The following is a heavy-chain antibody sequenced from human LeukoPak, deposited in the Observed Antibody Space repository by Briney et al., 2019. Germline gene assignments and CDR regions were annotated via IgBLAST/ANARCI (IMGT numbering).Heavy chain of an antibody. CDR2: IYYSGST. CDR3: ARTPYYDSSGYYYVGHAFDI. Sequence: SETLSLTCTVSGGSISSSSYYWGWIRQPPGTGLEWIGSIYYSGSTYYNPSLKSRVTISVDTSKNQFSLKLSSVTAADTAVYYCARTPYYDSSGYYYVGHAFDIWGQGTMVTVSS. J-gene: IGHJ3*02. V-gene: IGHV4-39*01. CDR1: GGSISSSSYY. D-gene: IGHD3-22*01.